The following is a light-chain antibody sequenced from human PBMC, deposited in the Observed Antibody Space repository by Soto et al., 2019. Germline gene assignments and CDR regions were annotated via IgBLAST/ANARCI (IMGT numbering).Light chain of an antibody. CDR1: SSDIGAYDY. CDR2: GVT. Sequence: QSVLTQPASLSGSPGQSITISCTGTSSDIGAYDYVSWFQQHPGKAPKLLIHGVTRRPSGVSSRFSASKSAYTASLTISGLQAEEEANYYCSSFTTSYFYVFGPGTKVTVL. V-gene: IGLV2-14*01. J-gene: IGLJ1*01. CDR3: SSFTTSYFYV.